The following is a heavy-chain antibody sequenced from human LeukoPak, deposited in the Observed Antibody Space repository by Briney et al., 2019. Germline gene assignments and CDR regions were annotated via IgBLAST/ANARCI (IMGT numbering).Heavy chain of an antibody. J-gene: IGHJ3*02. D-gene: IGHD5-18*01. CDR1: GGTFSSYA. Sequence: SVKVSCKASGGTFSSYAISWVRQAPGQGLEWMGGIIPIFGAANYAQKFQGRVTITTDESTSTAYMELSSLRSEDTAVYYCARKTCVDTAMVDAFDIWGQGTMVTVSS. CDR2: IIPIFGAA. CDR3: ARKTCVDTAMVDAFDI. V-gene: IGHV1-69*05.